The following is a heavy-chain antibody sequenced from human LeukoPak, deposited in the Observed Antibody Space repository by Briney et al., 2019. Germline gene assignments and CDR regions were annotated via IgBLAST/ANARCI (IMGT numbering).Heavy chain of an antibody. D-gene: IGHD5-18*01. V-gene: IGHV3-9*01. CDR1: GFIFDDYA. Sequence: PGRSLRLSCETSGFIFDDYALQWVRQAPGQGLEWVAGASWNSGSIGYADSVKGRFTISRDNVKNSLYLQMNSLRTEDTAFYYCAKGYSYGITYYFDFWGQGTLVTVSS. J-gene: IGHJ4*02. CDR2: ASWNSGSI. CDR3: AKGYSYGITYYFDF.